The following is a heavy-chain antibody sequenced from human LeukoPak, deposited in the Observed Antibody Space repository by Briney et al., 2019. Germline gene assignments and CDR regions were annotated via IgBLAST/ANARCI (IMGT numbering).Heavy chain of an antibody. CDR1: GGTFSSYA. CDR3: ARALDDYVWGSYSTLFY. Sequence: GASVKVSCKASGGTFSSYAISWVRQAPGQGREWMGRIIPIFGTANYAQKFQGRVTITTDESTSTAYMELSSLRSEDTAVYYCARALDDYVWGSYSTLFYWGQGTLVTVSS. CDR2: IIPIFGTA. J-gene: IGHJ4*02. V-gene: IGHV1-69*05. D-gene: IGHD3-16*01.